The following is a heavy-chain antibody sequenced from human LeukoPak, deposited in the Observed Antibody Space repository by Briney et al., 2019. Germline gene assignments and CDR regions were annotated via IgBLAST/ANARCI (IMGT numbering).Heavy chain of an antibody. D-gene: IGHD6-13*01. V-gene: IGHV3-23*01. CDR3: ARRSHASPAGYSPFFDS. CDR1: GFPFSSYT. J-gene: IGHJ4*02. CDR2: ISHSGAT. Sequence: GGSLRLSCAGSGFPFSSYTINWVRQGPGKGLEWASTISHSGATHYADSVKGRFTISRDNSKNTVFLQMNSLRAKDTALYFCARRSHASPAGYSPFFDSWGQGTLVTVSS.